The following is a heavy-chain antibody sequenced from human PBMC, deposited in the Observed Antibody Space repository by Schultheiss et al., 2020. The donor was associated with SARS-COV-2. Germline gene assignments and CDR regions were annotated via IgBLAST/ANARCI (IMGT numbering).Heavy chain of an antibody. CDR1: GFTFSDYY. J-gene: IGHJ4*02. CDR3: AGGTGWTCDY. Sequence: GESLKISCAASGFTFSDYYMSWVRQAPGKGLEWVANIKQDGSEKYYVDSVKGRFTISRDNAKRSVFLQMNSLRVEDTAVYYCAGGTGWTCDYWGQGTQVTVSS. CDR2: IKQDGSEK. V-gene: IGHV3-7*03. D-gene: IGHD6-19*01.